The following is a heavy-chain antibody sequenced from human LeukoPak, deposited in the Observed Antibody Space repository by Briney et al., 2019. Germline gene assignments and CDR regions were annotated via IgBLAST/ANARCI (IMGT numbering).Heavy chain of an antibody. Sequence: SETLSLTCAVYGGSFSGYYWSWIRQPPGKGLEWIGEINHSGRTNYNPSLESRVTISVDTSKNQFSLKLSSVTAADTAVYYCARRARIPGYSSGWYPIQNWFDPWGQGTLVTVSS. CDR3: ARRARIPGYSSGWYPIQNWFDP. CDR1: GGSFSGYY. D-gene: IGHD6-19*01. V-gene: IGHV4-34*01. J-gene: IGHJ5*02. CDR2: INHSGRT.